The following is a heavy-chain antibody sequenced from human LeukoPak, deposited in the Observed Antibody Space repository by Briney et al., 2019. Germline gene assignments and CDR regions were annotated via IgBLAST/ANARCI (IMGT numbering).Heavy chain of an antibody. CDR1: GYTFTGYY. CDR3: ASSPTSECSGGSCYSY. D-gene: IGHD2-15*01. V-gene: IGHV1-2*02. J-gene: IGHJ4*02. CDR2: INPNSGGT. Sequence: GASVKVSCKASGYTFTGYYMHWVRQAPGQGLEWMGWINPNSGGTNYVQKFQGRVTMTRDTPITTAYMQLSRLRSDDTAVYYCASSPTSECSGGSCYSYWGQGTLVTVPS.